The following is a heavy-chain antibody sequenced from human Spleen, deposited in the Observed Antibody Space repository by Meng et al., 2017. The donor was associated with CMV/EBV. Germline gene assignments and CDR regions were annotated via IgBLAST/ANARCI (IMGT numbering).Heavy chain of an antibody. J-gene: IGHJ4*02. CDR3: ARGIKPYYDFWSGQFGSDY. CDR1: GGTFSSYA. V-gene: IGHV1-69*10. CDR2: IIPILGIA. Sequence: SVKVSCKASGGTFSSYAISWVRQAPGQGLEWMGGIIPILGIANYAQKFQGRVTITADKSTSTAYMELSSLRSEDTAVYYCARGIKPYYDFWSGQFGSDYWGQGTLVTVSS. D-gene: IGHD3-3*01.